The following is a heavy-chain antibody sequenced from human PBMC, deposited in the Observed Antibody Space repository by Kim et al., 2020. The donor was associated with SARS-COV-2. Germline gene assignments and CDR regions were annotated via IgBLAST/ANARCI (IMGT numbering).Heavy chain of an antibody. CDR3: ARDLTPTTFYCSSTSCYAPWLDP. D-gene: IGHD2-2*01. Sequence: ASVKVSCKASGYTFTSYAMHWVRQAPGQRLEWMGWINAGNGNTKYSQKFQGRVTITRDTSASTAYMELSSLRSEDTAVYYCARDLTPTTFYCSSTSCYAPWLDPWGQGTLVTVSS. V-gene: IGHV1-3*01. CDR2: INAGNGNT. J-gene: IGHJ5*02. CDR1: GYTFTSYA.